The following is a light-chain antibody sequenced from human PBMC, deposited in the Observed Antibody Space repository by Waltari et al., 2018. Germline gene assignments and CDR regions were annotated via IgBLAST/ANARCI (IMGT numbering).Light chain of an antibody. V-gene: IGKV3-20*01. CDR1: QSVSSNY. Sequence: EIVLTQSPGTLSLSPGERATLSCRASQSVSSNYFAWYQQKPGQAPRLLIYGASSRATGIPDRGSGSGSGTDFTLTINRLEPEDFAVYYCQQYGSSLARIFGGGTKVEIK. CDR3: QQYGSSLARI. CDR2: GAS. J-gene: IGKJ4*01.